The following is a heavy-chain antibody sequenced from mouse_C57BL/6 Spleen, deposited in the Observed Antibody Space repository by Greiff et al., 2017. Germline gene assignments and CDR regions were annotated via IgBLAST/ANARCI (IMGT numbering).Heavy chain of an antibody. CDR1: GYTFTDYY. CDR3: ARDLYYGSSSFAY. J-gene: IGHJ3*01. V-gene: IGHV1-26*01. Sequence: VQLQQSGPELVKPGASVKISCKASGYTFTDYYMNWVTQSHGKSLEWIGDINPNNGGTSYNQKFKGKATLTVDKSSSTAYMELRSLTSEDSAVYYCARDLYYGSSSFAYWGQGTLVTVSA. D-gene: IGHD1-1*01. CDR2: INPNNGGT.